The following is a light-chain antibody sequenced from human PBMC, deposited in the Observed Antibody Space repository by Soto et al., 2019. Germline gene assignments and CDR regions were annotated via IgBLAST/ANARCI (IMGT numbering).Light chain of an antibody. CDR2: DAS. CDR1: QSVSRY. CDR3: QQRSNWPPLT. Sequence: EIVLTQSPAPLSLSPGERATLSCRASQSVSRYLAWYQQKPGQAPRPLIYDASNSATSIPATFSGSGSGTNFTLTLSSLAPEDFAVYYCQQRSNWPPLTLGGGTKV. V-gene: IGKV3-11*01. J-gene: IGKJ4*01.